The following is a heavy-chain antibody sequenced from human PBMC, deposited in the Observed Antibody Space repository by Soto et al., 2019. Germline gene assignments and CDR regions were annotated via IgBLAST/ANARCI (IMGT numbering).Heavy chain of an antibody. V-gene: IGHV1-2*02. CDR3: ARDLGLQTNDY. Sequence: ASLKGSCKASGYTFTGYYMHWVRQAPGQGLEWMGWINPNSGGTNYAQKFQGRVTMTRDTSISTAYMELSRLRSDDTAVYYCARDLGLQTNDYWGQGTLVTVSS. CDR1: GYTFTGYY. J-gene: IGHJ4*02. D-gene: IGHD5-18*01. CDR2: INPNSGGT.